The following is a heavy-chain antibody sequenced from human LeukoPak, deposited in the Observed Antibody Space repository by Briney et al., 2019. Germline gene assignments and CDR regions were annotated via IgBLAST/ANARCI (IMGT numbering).Heavy chain of an antibody. D-gene: IGHD2-21*01. CDR2: IKAGNGDT. V-gene: IGHV1-3*01. J-gene: IGHJ4*02. CDR1: GYIFTKYV. Sequence: GASVKVSCKASGYIFTKYVVHWVRQAPGQRPDWMGWIKAGNGDTKYSQNFQDRLTITRDTSASTVYMELSSLTSEDTALYYCARDDCGDTCYPGGYWGQGTLVTVSS. CDR3: ARDDCGDTCYPGGY.